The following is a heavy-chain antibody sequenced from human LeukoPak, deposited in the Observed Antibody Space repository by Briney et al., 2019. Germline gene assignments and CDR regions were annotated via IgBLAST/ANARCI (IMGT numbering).Heavy chain of an antibody. Sequence: SVKVSCKASEGTFSSHAISWVRQAPGQGLEWMGGINPIFHTPTYAKKFQGRLTITKDESMSTASMDLSSLISDDTAVYYCARGRTTGEFDYWGQGTLVTVSS. CDR3: ARGRTTGEFDY. CDR2: INPIFHTP. D-gene: IGHD4-11*01. J-gene: IGHJ4*02. CDR1: EGTFSSHA. V-gene: IGHV1-69*05.